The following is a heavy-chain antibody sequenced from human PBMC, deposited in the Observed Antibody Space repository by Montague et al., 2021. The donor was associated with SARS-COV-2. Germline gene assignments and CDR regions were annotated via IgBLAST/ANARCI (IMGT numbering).Heavy chain of an antibody. J-gene: IGHJ4*02. Sequence: SETLSLTCTVSGGSISSSSYYWGWIRQPPGKGLEWMRSIYYRGTTYYHPSLKSRVTISVDTSKNQFSLKLSSVTAADTAVYYCARHVRSLMVRGPDFDYWGQGTLVTVSS. D-gene: IGHD3-10*01. CDR2: IYYRGTT. CDR3: ARHVRSLMVRGPDFDY. CDR1: GGSISSSSYY. V-gene: IGHV4-39*01.